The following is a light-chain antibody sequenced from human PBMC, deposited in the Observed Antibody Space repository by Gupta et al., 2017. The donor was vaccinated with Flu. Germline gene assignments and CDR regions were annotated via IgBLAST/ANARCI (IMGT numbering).Light chain of an antibody. CDR1: QGISTD. Sequence: DLQMHPSPSSLSASVGDRVTITCRASQGISTDLGWYQQKPGKAPKLLIYAASSLQSGVPSRFSGSGSGTEFTLTISSLQPDDFATYHCQQSNSYPRTFGHGTKVEIK. V-gene: IGKV1-17*01. J-gene: IGKJ1*01. CDR3: QQSNSYPRT. CDR2: AAS.